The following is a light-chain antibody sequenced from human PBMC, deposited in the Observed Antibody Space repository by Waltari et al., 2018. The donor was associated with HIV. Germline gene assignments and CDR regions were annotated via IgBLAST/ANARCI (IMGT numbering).Light chain of an antibody. Sequence: SVLTQPPSTSGTPGQQVPISCSGSTSNIRCKLLYWYQQFPGTAPKLLIYRNNERPSGVPDRFSGSKSGISASLAITGLRSEDEADYYCAAWDVSLSGWVFGGGTKLTVL. V-gene: IGLV1-47*01. CDR2: RNN. CDR3: AAWDVSLSGWV. CDR1: TSNIRCKL. J-gene: IGLJ3*02.